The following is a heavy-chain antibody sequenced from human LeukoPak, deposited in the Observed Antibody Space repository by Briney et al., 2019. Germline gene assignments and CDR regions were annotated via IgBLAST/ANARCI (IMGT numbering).Heavy chain of an antibody. V-gene: IGHV3-23*01. CDR2: ISGSGGTT. CDR1: GFTFSNYA. Sequence: GGSLRLSCAASGFTFSNYAMNWVRQAPGKGLEWVSGISGSGGTTYYADSVKGRFTISRDNSKITLYLRMNSLRAEDTAVYYCAKGVPGSGWYSGFDAFDIWGQGTMVTVSS. J-gene: IGHJ3*02. D-gene: IGHD6-19*01. CDR3: AKGVPGSGWYSGFDAFDI.